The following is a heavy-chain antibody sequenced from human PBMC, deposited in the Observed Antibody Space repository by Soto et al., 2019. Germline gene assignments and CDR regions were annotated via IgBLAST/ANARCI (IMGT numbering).Heavy chain of an antibody. CDR3: AREYGMDV. CDR2: ISGYNGNT. Sequence: QVQLVQSGAEVKKPGASVNVSCKASGYSFHTYAISWVRQAPGQGLEWVGWISGYNGNTNYAQKFQGRVPSTTDTATKTAFMELRSLTGDDTAVYYCAREYGMDVWGQGTTVTVSS. CDR1: GYSFHTYA. J-gene: IGHJ6*02. V-gene: IGHV1-18*01.